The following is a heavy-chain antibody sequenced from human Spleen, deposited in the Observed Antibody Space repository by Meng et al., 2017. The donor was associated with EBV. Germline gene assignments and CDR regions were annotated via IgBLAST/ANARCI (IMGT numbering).Heavy chain of an antibody. CDR3: ARVDSRTGFDY. CDR2: INGGNGNT. J-gene: IGHJ4*02. D-gene: IGHD7-27*01. CDR1: GYTFTKYG. Sequence: QVQLVQSGAEVKRPXXSVKVACKPSGYTFTKYGMHWVRQAPGQRLEWMGWINGGNGNTKYSQNIQGRVTITRDTSASTAYMELSSLRSEDTAVYYCARVDSRTGFDYWGQGPLGTVSS. V-gene: IGHV1-3*01.